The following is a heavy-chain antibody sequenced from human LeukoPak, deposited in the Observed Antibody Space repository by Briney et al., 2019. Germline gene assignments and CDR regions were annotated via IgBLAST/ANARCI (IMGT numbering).Heavy chain of an antibody. CDR3: ARNRTSCGGDCYLEDDAFDI. J-gene: IGHJ3*02. CDR1: GFTFSSYS. D-gene: IGHD2-21*02. Sequence: PGGSLRLSCAASGFTFSSYSMNWVRQAPGKGLEWVSYISSSSSTIYYADSVKGRFTIPRDNAKNSLYLQMNSLRAEDTAVYYCARNRTSCGGDCYLEDDAFDIWGQGTMVTVSS. CDR2: ISSSSSTI. V-gene: IGHV3-48*01.